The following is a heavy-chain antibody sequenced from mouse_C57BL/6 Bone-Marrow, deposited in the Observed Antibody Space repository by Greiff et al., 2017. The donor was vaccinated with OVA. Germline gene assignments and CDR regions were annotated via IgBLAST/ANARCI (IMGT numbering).Heavy chain of an antibody. V-gene: IGHV5-9-1*02. CDR3: TRLAKVVGDFDY. D-gene: IGHD1-1*01. J-gene: IGHJ2*01. Sequence: DVHLVESGAGLVKPGGSLKLSCAASGFTFSSYAMSWVRQPPEKRLEWVAYISSGGDYIYYAATVKGRVTSSRDNAKNTLYLQMSSLKSEDTAMYYCTRLAKVVGDFDYWGQGTTLTVSA. CDR2: ISSGGDYI. CDR1: GFTFSSYA.